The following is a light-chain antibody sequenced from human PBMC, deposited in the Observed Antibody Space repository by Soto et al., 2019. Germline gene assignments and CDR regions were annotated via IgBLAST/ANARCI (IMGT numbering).Light chain of an antibody. J-gene: IGLJ1*01. V-gene: IGLV2-14*01. Sequence: QSALTQPASVSRSPGQSITISCTGTSSDVGGYNYVSWYQQHPGKAPKLMIFEVSNRPSGVSNRFSGSKSGNTASLTISGLQAEDGADYYCSSFTSSSTYVFGTGTKLTVL. CDR1: SSDVGGYNY. CDR2: EVS. CDR3: SSFTSSSTYV.